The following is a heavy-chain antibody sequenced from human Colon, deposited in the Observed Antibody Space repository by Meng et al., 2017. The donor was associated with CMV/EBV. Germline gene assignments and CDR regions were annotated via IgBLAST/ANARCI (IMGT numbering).Heavy chain of an antibody. CDR1: GYTFTAYY. Sequence: ASVKVSCKTSGYTFTAYYIHWVRQAPGQGLEWMGWINPKSGGKNFAQKFQGRVAMTTDTSISMAYLEVTSLTSDDTAVYYCASGNCSSTSCPEIFFWGQGTLVTVSS. CDR2: INPKSGGK. D-gene: IGHD2-2*01. J-gene: IGHJ4*02. V-gene: IGHV1-2*02. CDR3: ASGNCSSTSCPEIFF.